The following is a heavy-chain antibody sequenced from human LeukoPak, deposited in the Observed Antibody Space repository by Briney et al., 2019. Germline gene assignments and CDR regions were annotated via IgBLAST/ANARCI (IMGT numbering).Heavy chain of an antibody. Sequence: PSETLSLTCTVSGGSISSGGYYWSWIRQHPGKGLEWIGYIYYSGSTYYNPSLKSRVTISVDTSKNQFSLKLSSVTAADTAVYYCARVSGTMVPKAGYWGQGTLVTVSS. V-gene: IGHV4-31*03. CDR2: IYYSGST. J-gene: IGHJ4*02. CDR1: GGSISSGGYY. D-gene: IGHD3-10*01. CDR3: ARVSGTMVPKAGY.